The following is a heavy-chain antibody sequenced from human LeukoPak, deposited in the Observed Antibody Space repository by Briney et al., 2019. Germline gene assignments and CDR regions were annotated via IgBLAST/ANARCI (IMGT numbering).Heavy chain of an antibody. CDR3: ARGRGWGTFDI. CDR2: IGTAGDT. CDR1: GCTISSYD. J-gene: IGHJ3*02. Sequence: GGSLRLSCAASGCTISSYDMHWGRQGTGKGLEWVSAIGTAGDTYYPGSVKGRFTTSRENAKNSLYLQMNSLRVADTAVYYCARGRGWGTFDIWGQGTMVTVSS. V-gene: IGHV3-13*04. D-gene: IGHD3-10*01.